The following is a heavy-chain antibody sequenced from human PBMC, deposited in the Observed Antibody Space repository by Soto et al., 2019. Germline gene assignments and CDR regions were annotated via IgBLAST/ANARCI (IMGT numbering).Heavy chain of an antibody. CDR2: IYYSGST. Sequence: SETLSLTCTVSGDSISSYYWSWIRQPPGKGLGGIGYIYYSGSTDYNHSLKSRVTISVDPSKSQFSLKLSSVTAADTAVYYCARDLIRGWFDPWGQGTLVTVSS. J-gene: IGHJ5*02. D-gene: IGHD3-10*01. CDR1: GDSISSYY. V-gene: IGHV4-59*01. CDR3: ARDLIRGWFDP.